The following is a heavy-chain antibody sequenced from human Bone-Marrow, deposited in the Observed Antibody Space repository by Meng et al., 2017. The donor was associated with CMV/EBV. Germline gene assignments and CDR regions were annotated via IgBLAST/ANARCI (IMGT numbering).Heavy chain of an antibody. J-gene: IGHJ4*02. Sequence: SETLSLTCTVSGGSISTYYWTWIRQSPGKGLEWIGYIYYTGSTTYNPSLKSRATISVDTSKNQFSLKLSSVTAADTAVYYCARYPRDYGDYMDYWGQGTLVTVSS. CDR3: ARYPRDYGDYMDY. CDR2: IYYTGST. D-gene: IGHD4-17*01. CDR1: GGSISTYY. V-gene: IGHV4-59*01.